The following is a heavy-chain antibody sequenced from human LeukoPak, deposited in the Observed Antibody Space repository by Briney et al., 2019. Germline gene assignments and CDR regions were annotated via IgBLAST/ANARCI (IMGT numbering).Heavy chain of an antibody. V-gene: IGHV3-30*02. CDR3: ANSPPGELLWFGELFRFDY. CDR2: IRYDGSNK. CDR1: GFTFSSYG. D-gene: IGHD3-10*01. J-gene: IGHJ4*02. Sequence: GGSLRLSCAASGFTFSSYGMHWVRQAPGKGLEWVAFIRYDGSNKYYADSVKGRFTISRDNSKNTLYLQMNSLRAEDTAVYYCANSPPGELLWFGELFRFDYWGQGTLVTVSS.